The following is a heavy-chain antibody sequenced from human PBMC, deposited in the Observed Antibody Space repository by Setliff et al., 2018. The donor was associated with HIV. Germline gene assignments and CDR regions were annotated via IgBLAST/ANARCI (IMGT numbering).Heavy chain of an antibody. J-gene: IGHJ3*02. CDR3: AKGSGTIFGVAGDDAFDI. CDR2: ISWNSGNI. Sequence: PGGSLRLSCAASGFTFDDYAMHWVRQVPGKGLEWVAGISWNSGNIGYADSVKGRFTISRDNAKNSLYLQMNRLRAEDMALYYCAKGSGTIFGVAGDDAFDIWGHGTMVTVSS. CDR1: GFTFDDYA. V-gene: IGHV3-9*03. D-gene: IGHD3-3*01.